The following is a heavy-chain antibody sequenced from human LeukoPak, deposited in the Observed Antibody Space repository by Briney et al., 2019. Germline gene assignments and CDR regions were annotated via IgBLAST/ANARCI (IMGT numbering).Heavy chain of an antibody. D-gene: IGHD2-2*01. CDR2: IIPIFGTA. J-gene: IGHJ6*03. CDR1: GGTFSSYA. V-gene: IGHV1-69*01. Sequence: GASVKVSCKASGGTFSSYAISWVRQAPGQGREWMGGIIPIFGTANYAQKFQGRVTITADESTSTAYMELSSLRSEDTAVYYCARDQRDQLLDYYYYYYMDVWGKGITVTVPS. CDR3: ARDQRDQLLDYYYYYYMDV.